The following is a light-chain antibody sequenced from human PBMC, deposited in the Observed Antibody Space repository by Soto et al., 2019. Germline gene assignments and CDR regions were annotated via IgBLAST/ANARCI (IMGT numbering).Light chain of an antibody. Sequence: QSVLTQPPSVSLAPGPRVTISCTGSSSNIGAGYDVHWYQQLPGTAPKLLIYGNSNRPSGVPDRFSGSKSGTSASLAITGLQAEDEADYYCQSYDSSLSGFYVFGTGTKVTVL. V-gene: IGLV1-40*01. J-gene: IGLJ1*01. CDR1: SSNIGAGYD. CDR3: QSYDSSLSGFYV. CDR2: GNS.